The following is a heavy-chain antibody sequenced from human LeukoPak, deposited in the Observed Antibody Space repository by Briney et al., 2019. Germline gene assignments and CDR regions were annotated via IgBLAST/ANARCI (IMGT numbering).Heavy chain of an antibody. CDR3: ARDSRVVPAATMNV. D-gene: IGHD2-2*01. V-gene: IGHV1-2*02. CDR1: GYTFTGYY. CDR2: INPNSGGT. J-gene: IGHJ6*02. Sequence: ASVKVSCKSSGYTFTGYYMHWVRQAPGQGLEWMGWINPNSGGTNYAPKFQGRVTMTRDTSISTAYMELSGLRSDDTAVYYCARDSRVVPAATMNVWGQGTTVTVSS.